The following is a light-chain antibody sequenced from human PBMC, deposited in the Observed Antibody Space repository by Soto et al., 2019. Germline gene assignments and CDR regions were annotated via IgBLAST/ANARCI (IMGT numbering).Light chain of an antibody. J-gene: IGKJ5*01. V-gene: IGKV3D-20*02. CDR3: QQRSSWPPIT. CDR2: DAS. Sequence: EIVLTQSPGTLSLSPGERVTLSCRASQSISTTYLAWYQHKPGQAPRLLIYDASNRATGIPDRFSGSGSGTDFTLTISNLEPEDFAVYYCQQRSSWPPITFGQGTRLEIK. CDR1: QSISTTY.